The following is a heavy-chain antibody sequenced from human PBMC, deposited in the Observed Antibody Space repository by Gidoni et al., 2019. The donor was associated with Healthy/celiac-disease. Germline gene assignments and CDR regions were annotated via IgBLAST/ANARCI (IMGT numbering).Heavy chain of an antibody. V-gene: IGHV3-23*01. D-gene: IGHD1-1*01. CDR2: ISGSGGST. CDR1: GSTFSSYA. CDR3: AGIYHWPYFDY. J-gene: IGHJ4*02. Sequence: EVPLLESGGGLVQPGGSLRLSCAASGSTFSSYAMSWVRQAPGKGLEWVSAISGSGGSTYYADSVKGRFTISRDNSKNTLYLQMNSLRAEDTAVYYCAGIYHWPYFDYWGQGTLVTVSS.